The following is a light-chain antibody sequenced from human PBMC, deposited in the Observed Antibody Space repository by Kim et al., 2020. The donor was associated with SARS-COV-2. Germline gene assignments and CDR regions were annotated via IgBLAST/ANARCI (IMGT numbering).Light chain of an antibody. CDR3: SSYPGSNNLGV. J-gene: IGLJ3*02. Sequence: QSVIIACTGTRSDVGGYNYVSWYQHHPGKAPHLMIYDVSKRPSGVPDRFSGSKSGHTASLTVSGLQAEDEADYYCSSYPGSNNLGVFGGGTQLTVL. CDR2: DVS. CDR1: RSDVGGYNY. V-gene: IGLV2-8*01.